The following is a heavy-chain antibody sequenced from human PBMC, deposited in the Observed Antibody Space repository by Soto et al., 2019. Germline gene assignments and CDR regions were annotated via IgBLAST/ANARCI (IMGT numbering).Heavy chain of an antibody. CDR1: GFTFDDYA. CDR2: ISWDSGRI. CDR3: AKARLWGGDGSNSYYYNAMDV. Sequence: EMQLVESGGGLVQPGRSLRLSCAASGFTFDDYAMYWVRQGPGKGLEWVSGISWDSGRIGYADSVKGRFNISRDYAKNSLDVQMNSRIPEDTALYYCAKARLWGGDGSNSYYYNAMDVWGQGTTVTVSS. V-gene: IGHV3-9*01. J-gene: IGHJ6*02. D-gene: IGHD3-16*01.